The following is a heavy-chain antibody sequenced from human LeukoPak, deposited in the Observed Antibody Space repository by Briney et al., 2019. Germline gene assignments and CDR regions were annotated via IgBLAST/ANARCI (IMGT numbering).Heavy chain of an antibody. Sequence: SETLSLTCAVYGGSFSGYYWSWIRQPPGKGLEWIGEINHSGSTNYNPSLKSRVTISVDTSKNQFSLKLSSVTAADTAVYYCARTLRRHCSGGSCYSPHLDYWGQGTLVTVSS. CDR3: ARTLRRHCSGGSCYSPHLDY. CDR1: GGSFSGYY. D-gene: IGHD2-15*01. V-gene: IGHV4-34*01. CDR2: INHSGST. J-gene: IGHJ4*02.